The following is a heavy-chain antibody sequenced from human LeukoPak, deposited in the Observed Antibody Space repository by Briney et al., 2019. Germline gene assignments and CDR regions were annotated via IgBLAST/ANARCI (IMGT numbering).Heavy chain of an antibody. CDR3: ASLAYCGGDCYLS. V-gene: IGHV3-74*01. CDR1: GFTFSSYW. Sequence: GGSLRLSCAASGFTFSSYWMHWVRQAPGKGLVWVSRINSDGSSTSYADSVKGRFTIPRDNAKNTLYLQMNSLRAEDTAVYYCASLAYCGGDCYLSWGQGTLVTVSS. CDR2: INSDGSST. J-gene: IGHJ5*02. D-gene: IGHD2-21*02.